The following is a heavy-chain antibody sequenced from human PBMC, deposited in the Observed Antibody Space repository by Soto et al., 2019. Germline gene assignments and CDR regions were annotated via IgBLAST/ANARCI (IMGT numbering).Heavy chain of an antibody. Sequence: GGSLRLSCAASGFTFSSYGMHWVRQAPGKGLEWVAVISYDGSNKYYADSVKGRFTISRDNSKSTLYLQMNSLRAEDTAVYYCAKDYDSSGYSPSPWGQGTLVTVSS. J-gene: IGHJ5*02. CDR3: AKDYDSSGYSPSP. V-gene: IGHV3-30*18. CDR1: GFTFSSYG. CDR2: ISYDGSNK. D-gene: IGHD3-22*01.